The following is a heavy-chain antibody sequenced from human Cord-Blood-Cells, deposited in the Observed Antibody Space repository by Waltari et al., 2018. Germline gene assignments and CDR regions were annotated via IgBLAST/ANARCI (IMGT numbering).Heavy chain of an antibody. V-gene: IGHV2-5*01. CDR3: AHRPKVYGSGSYYYFDY. CDR2: IYWNADK. J-gene: IGHJ4*02. CDR1: GFSLSTSGVG. Sequence: QITLKESGPTLVKPTQTLTLTCTFSGFSLSTSGVGVGWIRQPPGKALEWLALIYWNADKRYSPYVKGRLTITKDTPKNPVVLTMTNTDPVDTATYYCAHRPKVYGSGSYYYFDYWGQGTLVTVSS. D-gene: IGHD3-10*01.